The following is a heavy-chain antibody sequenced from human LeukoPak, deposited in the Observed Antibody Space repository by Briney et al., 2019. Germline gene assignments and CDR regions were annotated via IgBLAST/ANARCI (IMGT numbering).Heavy chain of an antibody. CDR1: GGSISSSSYY. CDR2: IYYSGST. V-gene: IGHV4-39*07. Sequence: PSETLSLTCTVSGGSISSSSYYWGWIRQPPGKGLEWIGSIYYSGSTYYNPSLKSRVTISVDTSKNQFSLKLSSVTAADTAVYYCARKGLAYQLLYVGHAENWFDPWGQGTLVTVSS. CDR3: ARKGLAYQLLYVGHAENWFDP. J-gene: IGHJ5*02. D-gene: IGHD2-2*02.